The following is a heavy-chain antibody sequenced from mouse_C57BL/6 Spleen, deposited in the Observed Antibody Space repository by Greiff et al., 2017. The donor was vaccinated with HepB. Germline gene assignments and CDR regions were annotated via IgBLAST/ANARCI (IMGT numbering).Heavy chain of an antibody. V-gene: IGHV5-17*01. CDR2: ISSGSSTI. J-gene: IGHJ4*01. CDR3: ARDPPPYYYAMDY. CDR1: GFTFSDYG. Sequence: EVKLVESGGGLVKPGGSLKLSCAASGFTFSDYGMHWVRQAPEKGLEWVAYISSGSSTIYYADTVKGRFTISRDNAKNTLFLQMTSLRSEDTAMYYCARDPPPYYYAMDYWGQGTSVTVSS.